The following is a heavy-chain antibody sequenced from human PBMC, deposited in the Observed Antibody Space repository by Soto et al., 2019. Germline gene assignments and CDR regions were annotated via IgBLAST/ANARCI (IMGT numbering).Heavy chain of an antibody. CDR3: AMDPYLPTPRYYYYGMDV. V-gene: IGHV1-2*02. CDR2: ISPNNGGT. Sequence: ASVKVSCKASGYTFTDYSVQWVRQAPGQGLEWMGWISPNNGGTNYARKFQGRVTMTRDTSNSTAYVELNSLRAEDTAVYYCAMDPYLPTPRYYYYGMDVWGQGTTVTVSS. J-gene: IGHJ6*02. CDR1: GYTFTDYS.